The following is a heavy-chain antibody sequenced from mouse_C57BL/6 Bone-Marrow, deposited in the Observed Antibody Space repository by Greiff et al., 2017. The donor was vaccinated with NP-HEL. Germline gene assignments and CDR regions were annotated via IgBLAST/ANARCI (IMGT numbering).Heavy chain of an antibody. CDR1: GYTFTDYY. Sequence: EVQLQQSGPELVKPGASVKISCKASGYTFTDYYMNWVKQSHGKSLEWIGDINPNNGGTSYNQKFKGNATLTVDKSSSTAYMELRSLTSEDSAVYYCARWVWYFDVWGTGTTVTVSS. V-gene: IGHV1-26*01. CDR3: ARWVWYFDV. J-gene: IGHJ1*03. CDR2: INPNNGGT.